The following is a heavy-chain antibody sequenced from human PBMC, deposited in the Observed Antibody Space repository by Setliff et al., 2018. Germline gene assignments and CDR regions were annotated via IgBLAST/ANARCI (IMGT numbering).Heavy chain of an antibody. CDR2: ITSSGTTT. Sequence: GGSLRLSCAASGFTFSDYYMSWIRQAPGKGLEWVSYITSSGTTTFYTDSVKGRFAISRDNARNSLYLQMNNLRVEDTAIYYCARLDYGSPAEYWGQGTLVTVSS. CDR3: ARLDYGSPAEY. CDR1: GFTFSDYY. V-gene: IGHV3-11*01. J-gene: IGHJ4*02. D-gene: IGHD4-17*01.